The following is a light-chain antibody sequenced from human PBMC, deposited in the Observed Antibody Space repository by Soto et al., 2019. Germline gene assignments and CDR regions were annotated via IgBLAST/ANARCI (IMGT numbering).Light chain of an antibody. CDR3: QQYGSSPWT. Sequence: EIVLTQSPRPLSLSPGERATLSCRASQSVSSSYLAWYQQKPGQAPRLLIYGSSSRATGIPDRFSGSGSGTDFTLTISRLEPEDFAVYYCQQYGSSPWTFGQGTKVDIK. J-gene: IGKJ1*01. CDR2: GSS. V-gene: IGKV3-20*01. CDR1: QSVSSSY.